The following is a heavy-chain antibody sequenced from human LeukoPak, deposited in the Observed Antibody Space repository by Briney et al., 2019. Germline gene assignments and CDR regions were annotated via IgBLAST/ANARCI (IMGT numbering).Heavy chain of an antibody. D-gene: IGHD6-13*01. CDR2: IYTSGST. V-gene: IGHV4-4*07. CDR1: GGSISSYY. CDR3: ARDGSSWYFNWFDP. J-gene: IGHJ5*02. Sequence: SETLSLTCTVSGGSISSYYWGWIRQPAGKGLEWIGRIYTSGSTNYNPSLKSRVTMSVDTSKNQFSLKLSSVTAADTAVYYCARDGSSWYFNWFDPWGQGTLVTVSS.